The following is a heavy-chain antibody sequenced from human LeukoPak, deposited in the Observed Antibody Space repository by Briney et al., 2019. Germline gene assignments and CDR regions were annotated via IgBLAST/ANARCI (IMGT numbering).Heavy chain of an antibody. Sequence: ASVKVSCKASGYTSTNYGISWVRQAPGQGLEWMGWIGGYNGKTKCVEKLQGRATMTTDTSTSTAYMELRSLRSDDTAVYYCARDRWSGATGDYHYYYSMDVWGQGTTVIVSS. CDR1: GYTSTNYG. CDR2: IGGYNGKT. J-gene: IGHJ6*02. V-gene: IGHV1-18*01. CDR3: ARDRWSGATGDYHYYYSMDV. D-gene: IGHD1-26*01.